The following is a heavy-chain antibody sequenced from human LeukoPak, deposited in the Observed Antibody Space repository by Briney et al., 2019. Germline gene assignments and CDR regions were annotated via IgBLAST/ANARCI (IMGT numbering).Heavy chain of an antibody. V-gene: IGHV3-7*01. J-gene: IGHJ3*02. D-gene: IGHD6-13*01. CDR1: GFTFTNYW. CDR2: IKQDRSEK. CDR3: ARLTIAAAGSDAFDI. Sequence: GSLRLSCAASGFTFTNYWMSWVRQAPGKGLELVANIKQDRSEKYYVDSVKGRFTISRDNAKNSLYLQMNSLRAEDTAVYYCARLTIAAAGSDAFDIWGQGTMVTVSS.